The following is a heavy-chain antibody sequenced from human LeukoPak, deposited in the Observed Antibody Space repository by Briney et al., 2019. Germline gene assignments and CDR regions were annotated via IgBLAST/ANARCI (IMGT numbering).Heavy chain of an antibody. J-gene: IGHJ3*02. Sequence: SQTLSLTCAISGDSVSSNSAAWNWIRQSPSRGLEWLGRTYYTSKWYNDHAVSVKSRITINPDTSKNQFSLQLNSVTPEDTAVYYCARGKGDYDILTGYATPDAFDIWGQGTMVTVSS. V-gene: IGHV6-1*01. D-gene: IGHD3-9*01. CDR3: ARGKGDYDILTGYATPDAFDI. CDR1: GDSVSSNSAA. CDR2: TYYTSKWYN.